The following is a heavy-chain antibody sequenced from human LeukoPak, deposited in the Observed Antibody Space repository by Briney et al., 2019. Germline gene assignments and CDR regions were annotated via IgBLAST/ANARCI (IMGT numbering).Heavy chain of an antibody. CDR2: INPSGGST. CDR3: ARGGLLNPLPLFPLDY. D-gene: IGHD1-26*01. V-gene: IGHV1-46*01. J-gene: IGHJ4*02. Sequence: ASVKVSCKASGYTFTSYYMHWVRQAPGQGLEWMGIINPSGGSTSYAQKFQGRVTMTRDMSTSTVYMELSSLRSEDTAVYYFARGGLLNPLPLFPLDYWSQGTLVTVSS. CDR1: GYTFTSYY.